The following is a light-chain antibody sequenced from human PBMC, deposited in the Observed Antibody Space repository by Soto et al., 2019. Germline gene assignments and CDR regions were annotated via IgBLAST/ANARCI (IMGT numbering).Light chain of an antibody. CDR3: QQYNNWPQWT. V-gene: IGKV3-15*01. J-gene: IGKJ1*01. CDR2: GAS. CDR1: QSISSN. Sequence: EIVMTQSPATLSVSPGERATLTCGASQSISSNLAWYQQKPGQAPRLLIYGASTRATGIPARFSGSGSGTEFTLTISSLQSEDFAVYHCQQYNNWPQWTFGKGTKVDIX.